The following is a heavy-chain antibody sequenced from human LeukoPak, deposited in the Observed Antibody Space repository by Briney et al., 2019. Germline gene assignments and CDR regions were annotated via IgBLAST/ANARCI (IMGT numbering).Heavy chain of an antibody. V-gene: IGHV3-43*02. CDR1: GFTFDDYA. J-gene: IGHJ3*02. CDR3: AKDRYGDSFDI. Sequence: GSLRLSCAASGFTFDDYAMHWVRQAPGKGLEWVSLISGGGGSTYYADSVKGRFTISRDNSKNSLYLQMNSLRTEDTASYYCAKDRYGDSFDIWGQGTMVTVSS. D-gene: IGHD4-17*01. CDR2: ISGGGGST.